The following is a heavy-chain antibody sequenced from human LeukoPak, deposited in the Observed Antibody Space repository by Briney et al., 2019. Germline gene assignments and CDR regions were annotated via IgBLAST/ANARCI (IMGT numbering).Heavy chain of an antibody. J-gene: IGHJ4*02. CDR2: IYTSGNT. D-gene: IGHD6-19*01. V-gene: IGHV4-4*07. CDR1: GDSISSYY. CDR3: ARVSSGRTNFDY. Sequence: SETLSLTCTVSGDSISSYYWSWIRQPAGKGLERIGRIYTSGNTNYNPSLKSRVTISVDKSKNQFSLKLSSVTAADTAVYYCARVSSGRTNFDYWGQGTLVTVSS.